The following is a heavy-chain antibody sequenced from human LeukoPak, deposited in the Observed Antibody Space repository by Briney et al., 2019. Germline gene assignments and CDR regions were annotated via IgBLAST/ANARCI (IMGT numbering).Heavy chain of an antibody. CDR1: GFTFSDHY. V-gene: IGHV3-72*01. CDR2: ARNKAKSYTT. D-gene: IGHD6-13*01. Sequence: GGSLRLSCAASGFTFSDHYMDWVRQAPGKGLEWVGRARNKAKSYTTEYAASVKGRFIISRDDPKNSLYLQMNSLKTEDTAVYYCARAGQVVHFDYWGQGTLVTVSS. CDR3: ARAGQVVHFDY. J-gene: IGHJ4*02.